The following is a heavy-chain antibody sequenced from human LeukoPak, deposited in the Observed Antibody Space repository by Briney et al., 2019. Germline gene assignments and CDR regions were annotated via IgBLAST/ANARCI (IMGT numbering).Heavy chain of an antibody. CDR1: GYTFTGYY. CDR2: ISPNSGGT. Sequence: GASVKVSCKASGYTFTGYYMHWVRQAPGQGLEWMGWISPNSGGTNYAQKFQGRVTMTRDTSISTAYMELSRLRSDDTAVYYCASGRIGYDFWSGYSSSYYYGMDVWGQGTTVTVSS. J-gene: IGHJ6*02. V-gene: IGHV1-2*02. CDR3: ASGRIGYDFWSGYSSSYYYGMDV. D-gene: IGHD3-3*01.